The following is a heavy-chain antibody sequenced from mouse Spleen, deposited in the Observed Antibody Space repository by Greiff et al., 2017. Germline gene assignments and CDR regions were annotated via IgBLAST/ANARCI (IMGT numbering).Heavy chain of an antibody. CDR1: GYSITSGYY. Sequence: EVHLVESGPGLVKPSQSLSLTCSVTGYSITSGYYWKWIRQFPGNKLEWMGYISYDGSNNYNPSLKNRISITRDTSKNQFFLKLNSVTTEDTATYYCARADWEGFAYWGQGTLVTVSA. CDR2: ISYDGSN. J-gene: IGHJ3*01. V-gene: IGHV3-6*01. CDR3: ARADWEGFAY. D-gene: IGHD4-1*01.